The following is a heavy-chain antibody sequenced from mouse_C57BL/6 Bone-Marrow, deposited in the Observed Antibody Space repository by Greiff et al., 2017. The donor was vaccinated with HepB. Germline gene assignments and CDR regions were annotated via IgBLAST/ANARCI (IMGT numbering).Heavy chain of an antibody. J-gene: IGHJ2*01. CDR2: IDPNSGGT. V-gene: IGHV1-62-3*01. CDR1: GYTFTSYW. CDR3: ARRSFFITTVVAYYFDY. D-gene: IGHD1-1*01. Sequence: QVQLQQPGAELVKPGASVKLSCKASGYTFTSYWMHWVKQRPGRGLEWIGRIDPNSGGTKYNEKFKGKATLTADKSSSTAYMELRSLTSEDSAVYFCARRSFFITTVVAYYFDYWGQGTTLTVSS.